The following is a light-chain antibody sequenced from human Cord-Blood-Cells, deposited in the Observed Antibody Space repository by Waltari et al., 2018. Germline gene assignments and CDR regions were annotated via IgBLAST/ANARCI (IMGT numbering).Light chain of an antibody. CDR3: SSYTSSSTWV. J-gene: IGLJ3*02. Sequence: QSALTQPASVSGSPGQSITISCTGTSSDVGGYNYVSWYQQHPGKAPKPMIYDVSKRPSGVSNRSSGSKSGNTASLTISGLQAEDEADYYCSSYTSSSTWVFGGGTKLTVL. V-gene: IGLV2-14*01. CDR1: SSDVGGYNY. CDR2: DVS.